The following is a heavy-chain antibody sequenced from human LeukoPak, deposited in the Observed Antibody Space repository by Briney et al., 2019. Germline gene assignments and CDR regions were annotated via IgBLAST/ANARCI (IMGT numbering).Heavy chain of an antibody. Sequence: GGSLRLSCAASEFIFSSYGMHWVRQAPGKGLEWVAIISSDGSDKYYPASVKGRFSISRDDSQKTLYLQMNSLRPDDTAVYYCARQKITVTVSLDYWGQGTLVTVSS. CDR3: ARQKITVTVSLDY. D-gene: IGHD4-17*01. J-gene: IGHJ4*02. CDR1: EFIFSSYG. V-gene: IGHV3-30*03. CDR2: ISSDGSDK.